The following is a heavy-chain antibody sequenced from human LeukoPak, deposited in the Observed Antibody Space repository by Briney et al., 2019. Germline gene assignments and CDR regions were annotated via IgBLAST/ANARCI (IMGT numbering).Heavy chain of an antibody. CDR1: GGSISSYY. J-gene: IGHJ3*02. V-gene: IGHV4-59*01. CDR3: ARVGRDGWDDAFDI. Sequence: KPSETLSLTCTVSGGSISSYYWSWIRQPPGKGLEWIGYIYYSGSTNYNPSLKSRVTISIDTSKKQFSLNLSSVTAADTAVYYCARVGRDGWDDAFDIWGQGTMVTVSS. D-gene: IGHD3-16*01. CDR2: IYYSGST.